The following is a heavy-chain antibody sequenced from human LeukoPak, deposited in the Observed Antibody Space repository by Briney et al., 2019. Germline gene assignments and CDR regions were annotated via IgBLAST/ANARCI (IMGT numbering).Heavy chain of an antibody. CDR1: GGSISSYY. J-gene: IGHJ4*02. V-gene: IGHV4-59*01. Sequence: SETLSLTCTVSGGSISSYYCNWIRQPPGKGQELVGFISYSGYTSYSPCLKSRVAISVDTAKRQFSLRLNSMTAADTAIYYCARGRNDNGGMFFDSWAQGNLVTVSS. D-gene: IGHD4-23*01. CDR3: ARGRNDNGGMFFDS. CDR2: ISYSGYT.